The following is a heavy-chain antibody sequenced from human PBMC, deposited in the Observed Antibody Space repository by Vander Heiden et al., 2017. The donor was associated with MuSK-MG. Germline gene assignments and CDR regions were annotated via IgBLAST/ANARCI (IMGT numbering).Heavy chain of an antibody. CDR2: ISSSGSTI. Sequence: EVQLVESGGGLVQPGGSLRLSCAASGFTFSSYELNWVRQAPGKGLEWVSYISSSGSTIDYADAVKGRFTISRDNAKNSLYLQMNSLRAEDTAVYYCARDKGGGVTAILGYYYYGMDVWGQGTTGTVS. D-gene: IGHD2-21*02. V-gene: IGHV3-48*03. CDR1: GFTFSSYE. J-gene: IGHJ6*02. CDR3: ARDKGGGVTAILGYYYYGMDV.